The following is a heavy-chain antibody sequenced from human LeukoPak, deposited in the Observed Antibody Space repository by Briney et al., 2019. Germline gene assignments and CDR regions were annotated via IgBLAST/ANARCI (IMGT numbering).Heavy chain of an antibody. D-gene: IGHD3-9*01. J-gene: IGHJ4*02. CDR3: ARRGSDIPDY. CDR2: IYPDDSNT. Sequence: GESLKISCKGSGYSYTDYWIGWVRQMPGKGLEWMGIIYPDDSNTRYSPSFQGQVTISADKSINTAYLQWSSLKASDTAMYYCARRGSDIPDYWGQGTLVTVSS. CDR1: GYSYTDYW. V-gene: IGHV5-51*01.